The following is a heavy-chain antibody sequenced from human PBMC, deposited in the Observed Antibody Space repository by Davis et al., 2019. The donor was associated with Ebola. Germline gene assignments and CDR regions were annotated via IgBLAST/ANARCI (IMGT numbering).Heavy chain of an antibody. CDR2: ISSSSSYI. CDR1: GFTFSSYS. CDR3: ARAENYYDSSGYIVYFDY. Sequence: GGSLRLSCAASGFTFSSYSMNWVRQAPGKGLEWVSSISSSSSYIYYADSVKGRFTISRDNAKNSLYLQMSSLRAEDTAVYYCARAENYYDSSGYIVYFDYWGQGTLVTVSS. D-gene: IGHD3-22*01. V-gene: IGHV3-21*01. J-gene: IGHJ4*02.